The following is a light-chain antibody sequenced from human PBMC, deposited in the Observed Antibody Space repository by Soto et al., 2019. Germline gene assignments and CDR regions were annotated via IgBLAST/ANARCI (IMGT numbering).Light chain of an antibody. CDR2: KSS. V-gene: IGKV1-5*03. CDR1: QDLDKW. CDR3: QQYTSYWT. Sequence: ILMSQSPSSLSASVGDRVTITCRASQDLDKWLAWYQQKPGKAPNLLIYKSSTLREGGPSRFSGFGSGTEYILTISDVQPDDFGTYYCQQYTSYWTFGQGTMVEIK. J-gene: IGKJ1*01.